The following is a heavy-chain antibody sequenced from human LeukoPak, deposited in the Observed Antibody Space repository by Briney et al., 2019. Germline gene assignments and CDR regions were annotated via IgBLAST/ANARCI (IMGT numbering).Heavy chain of an antibody. CDR3: ARENSSSWNEYFQH. D-gene: IGHD6-13*01. V-gene: IGHV7-4-1*02. Sequence: ASVKVSCKASGYTFTSYAMNWVRQAPGQGLECMGWINTNTGNPTYAQGFTGRFVFSLDTSVSTAYLQISSLKAEDTAVYYCARENSSSWNEYFQHWGQGTLVTVSS. CDR1: GYTFTSYA. CDR2: INTNTGNP. J-gene: IGHJ1*01.